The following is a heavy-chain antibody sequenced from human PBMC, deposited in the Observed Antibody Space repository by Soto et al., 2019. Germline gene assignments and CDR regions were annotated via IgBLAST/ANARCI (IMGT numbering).Heavy chain of an antibody. J-gene: IGHJ6*02. V-gene: IGHV3-23*01. CDR3: GKGGIERPLTFGELSDFYYYYYGMDV. CDR2: ISGSGGST. CDR1: GFTFSSYA. D-gene: IGHD3-10*01. Sequence: GGSLRLSCAASGFTFSSYAMSWVRQAPGKGLEWVSAISGSGGSTYYADSVKGRLNISRDNSKNTVYLQMNSLRAEETVVYYCGKGGIERPLTFGELSDFYYYYYGMDVWGQGTTVTVSS.